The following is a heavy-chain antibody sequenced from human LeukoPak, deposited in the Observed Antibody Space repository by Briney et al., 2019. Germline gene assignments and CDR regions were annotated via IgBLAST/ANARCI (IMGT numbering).Heavy chain of an antibody. J-gene: IGHJ4*02. V-gene: IGHV4-4*07. Sequence: SSETLSLTCTVSSGSINSYYWGWVRQPPGKGLEWIGRIYTTGATQYNPSLKSRVTMSIDTSTNQFSLNLRSMTAADTAVYYCGRQGSTASYYFLDFWSQGTLVAVS. CDR3: GRQGSTASYYFLDF. CDR2: IYTTGAT. D-gene: IGHD1-26*01. CDR1: SGSINSYY.